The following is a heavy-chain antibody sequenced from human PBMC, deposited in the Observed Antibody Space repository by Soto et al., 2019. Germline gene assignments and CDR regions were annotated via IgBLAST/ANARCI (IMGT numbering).Heavy chain of an antibody. V-gene: IGHV1-3*01. D-gene: IGHD3-10*01. CDR1: GYTFTGYA. J-gene: IGHJ4*02. CDR3: ARGRSDYYGSLPLDC. Sequence: ASVKVSCKASGYTFTGYAMHWVRQAPGQRLEWMGWINAGNGNTKYSQKFQGRVTITRDTSASAAYMELSSLSSEDTAVYYCARGRSDYYGSLPLDCWGQGTLVTVS. CDR2: INAGNGNT.